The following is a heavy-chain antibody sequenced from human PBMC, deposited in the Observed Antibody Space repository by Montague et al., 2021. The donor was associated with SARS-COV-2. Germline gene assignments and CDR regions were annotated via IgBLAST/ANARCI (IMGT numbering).Heavy chain of an antibody. Sequence: SETLSLTCAVSGGSVSRISSRRWGVHPPPVKVRAYIGSFYYAGGTQYNPSLKSRVTISVDTSNDQFSLKMNSVTAADTAVYFCARLYGSSFDYWGQGTLVTVSS. V-gene: IGHV4-39*01. CDR2: FYYAGGT. CDR1: GGSVSRISSR. J-gene: IGHJ4*02. CDR3: ARLYGSSFDY. D-gene: IGHD4-17*01.